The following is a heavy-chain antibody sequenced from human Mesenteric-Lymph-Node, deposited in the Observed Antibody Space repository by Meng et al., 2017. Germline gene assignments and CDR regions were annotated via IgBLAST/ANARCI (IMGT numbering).Heavy chain of an antibody. CDR3: ARGGATPMIIKY. J-gene: IGHJ4*02. CDR1: VGSLSGYY. Sequence: QLQLKQWVPEVLKPPEHLSLTSAVYVGSLSGYYWSWVRQHPGKGLEWMGEVYHNGVTKYSPSLRSRVVISIDTSKNQFSLNLRSVSAADTAMYYCARGGATPMIIKYWGPGTLVTVSS. D-gene: IGHD3-10*01. V-gene: IGHV4-34*02. CDR2: VYHNGVT.